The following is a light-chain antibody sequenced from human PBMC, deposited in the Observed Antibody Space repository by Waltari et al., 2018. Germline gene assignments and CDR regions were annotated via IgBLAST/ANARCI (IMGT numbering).Light chain of an antibody. Sequence: EIELTQSPATLSLSPGERATLPCRASQSISNTYLAWLQQKPGQAPRLLIYDTSIRAAGVPERFSGSGSGTDFTLTISRLQPEDIAVYYCQQFDYSPYTFGQGTKVEI. V-gene: IGKV3-20*01. CDR3: QQFDYSPYT. J-gene: IGKJ2*01. CDR2: DTS. CDR1: QSISNTY.